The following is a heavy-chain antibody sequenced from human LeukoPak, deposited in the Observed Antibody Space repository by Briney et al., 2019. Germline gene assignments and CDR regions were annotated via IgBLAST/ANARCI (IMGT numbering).Heavy chain of an antibody. J-gene: IGHJ3*02. D-gene: IGHD3-16*01. CDR2: ISGSGAST. V-gene: IGHV3-23*01. CDR1: GFTFSSYA. Sequence: PGGSLRLSCAASGFTFSSYAMSWVRQAPGKGLEWVSAISGSGASTYYADSVKGRFTISRDNSKNTLYVQMNCLRAEDTAVYYCAKSQFGGVFDGFDIWGQGTMVTVSS. CDR3: AKSQFGGVFDGFDI.